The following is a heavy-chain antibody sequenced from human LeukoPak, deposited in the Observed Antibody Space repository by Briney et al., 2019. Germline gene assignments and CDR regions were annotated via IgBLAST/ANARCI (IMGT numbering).Heavy chain of an antibody. V-gene: IGHV1-3*01. Sequence: KFQGRVTITRDTSASTAYMELSSLRSEDTAVCYCARDLPFDYWGQGTLVTVSS. J-gene: IGHJ4*02. CDR3: ARDLPFDY.